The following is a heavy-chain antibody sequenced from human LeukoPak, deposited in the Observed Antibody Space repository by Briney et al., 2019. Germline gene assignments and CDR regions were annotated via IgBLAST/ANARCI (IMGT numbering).Heavy chain of an antibody. CDR1: GFTFSSYS. CDR3: AKDRDCSGGSCYPDAFDI. D-gene: IGHD2-15*01. CDR2: ISGSGGST. V-gene: IGHV3-23*01. J-gene: IGHJ3*02. Sequence: GGSLRLSCAASGFTFSSYSMNWVRQAPGKGLEWVSAISGSGGSTYYADSVKGRFTISRDNSKNTLYLQMNSLRAEDTAVYYCAKDRDCSGGSCYPDAFDIWGQGTMVTVSS.